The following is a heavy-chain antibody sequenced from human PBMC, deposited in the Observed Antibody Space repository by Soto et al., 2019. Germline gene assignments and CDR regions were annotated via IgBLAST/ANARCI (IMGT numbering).Heavy chain of an antibody. CDR1: GFTSSSYW. CDR3: ARLPNKSPQN. J-gene: IGHJ1*01. V-gene: IGHV3-74*01. CDR2: ISNDGSST. Sequence: EVQLVESGGGLVQPGGSLRLSCVASGFTSSSYWMHWVRQAPGKGRVWVSSISNDGSSTSYADPVKGRFTISRDNAKNTLYLQMNSLRAEDTAVYYCARLPNKSPQNWGQGTLVIVSP.